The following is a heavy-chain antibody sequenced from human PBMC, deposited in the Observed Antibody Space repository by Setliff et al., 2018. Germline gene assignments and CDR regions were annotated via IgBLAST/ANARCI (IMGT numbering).Heavy chain of an antibody. J-gene: IGHJ5*02. CDR2: IKSSIEGATS. D-gene: IGHD4-4*01. Sequence: RLSCSVSGITFTNAWMTWVRQAPGKGPEWVGRIKSSIEGATSEYGAPAKGRFTISRDDSKNMIFLQMNNLKIEDTGYYYCATGPRDSRNYLTWLGSWGQGTLVTVSS. V-gene: IGHV3-15*01. CDR3: ATGPRDSRNYLTWLGS. CDR1: GITFTNAW.